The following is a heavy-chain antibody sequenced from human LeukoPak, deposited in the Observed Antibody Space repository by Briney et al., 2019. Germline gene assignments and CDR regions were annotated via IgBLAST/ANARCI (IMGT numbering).Heavy chain of an antibody. V-gene: IGHV1-2*02. D-gene: IGHD1-26*01. CDR3: ARPDSGSYYGYFDY. CDR1: GYTFTGYY. J-gene: IGHJ4*02. CDR2: INPNSGGT. Sequence: WASVKVSCKASGYTFTGYYMHWVRQAPGQGLEWMGWINPNSGGTNYAQKFQGRVTMTRDTSISTAYMELSRLRSDDTAVYYCARPDSGSYYGYFDYWGQGTLVTVSS.